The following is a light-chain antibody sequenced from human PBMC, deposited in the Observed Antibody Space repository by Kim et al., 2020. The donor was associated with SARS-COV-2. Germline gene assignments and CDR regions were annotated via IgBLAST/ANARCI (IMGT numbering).Light chain of an antibody. V-gene: IGKV1-5*03. CDR1: HAISDR. Sequence: CVGDRVTITGRATHAISDRLAWYQQKLGKAPKLLIYKAATLESGVPSRFSGSGSGTEFTLTINSLQPDDFSTYYCQHYNSYSLTFGGGTKVDIK. CDR3: QHYNSYSLT. CDR2: KAA. J-gene: IGKJ4*01.